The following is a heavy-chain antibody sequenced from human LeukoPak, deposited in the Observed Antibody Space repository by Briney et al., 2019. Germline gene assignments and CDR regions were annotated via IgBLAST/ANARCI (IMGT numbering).Heavy chain of an antibody. Sequence: ASVKVSCKASGYSFSVYSIDWVRQAPGQGLEWVGTIDPNGGTTSLAQKFQGRVTLTRDMSTNTVSMELRSLGPEDTAVYFCAREGGTREYNGDTWRHFFDFWGQGTLVTVSA. CDR1: GYSFSVYS. CDR2: IDPNGGTT. V-gene: IGHV1-46*01. J-gene: IGHJ4*02. D-gene: IGHD4-17*01. CDR3: AREGGTREYNGDTWRHFFDF.